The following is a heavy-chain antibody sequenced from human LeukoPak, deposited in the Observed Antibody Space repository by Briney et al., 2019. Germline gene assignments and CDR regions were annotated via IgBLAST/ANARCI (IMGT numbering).Heavy chain of an antibody. CDR3: ASSAYDFWSGYYARWFDP. CDR1: GGSFSGYY. CDR2: INHSGST. D-gene: IGHD3-3*01. V-gene: IGHV4-34*01. J-gene: IGHJ5*02. Sequence: SETLSLTCAVYGGSFSGYYWSWIRQPPGKGLEWIGEINHSGSTNYNPSLKSRVTISVDTSKNQFSLKLISVTAAGTAVYYCASSAYDFWSGYYARWFDPWGQGTLVTVSS.